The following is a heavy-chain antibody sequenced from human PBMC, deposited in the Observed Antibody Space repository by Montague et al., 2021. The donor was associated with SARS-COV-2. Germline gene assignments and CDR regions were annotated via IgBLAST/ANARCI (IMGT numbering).Heavy chain of an antibody. D-gene: IGHD6-19*01. CDR2: TYYRSKLYN. CDR1: GDSVSSNSAA. Sequence: CAISGDSVSSNSAAWNWIRQSPSRGLEWLGRTYYRSKLYNDYAVSVKSRITINPDTSKNQFSLQLNSVTPEDTAVYYCARSIAVAGRAEGFDYWGQGTLVTVSS. V-gene: IGHV6-1*01. J-gene: IGHJ4*02. CDR3: ARSIAVAGRAEGFDY.